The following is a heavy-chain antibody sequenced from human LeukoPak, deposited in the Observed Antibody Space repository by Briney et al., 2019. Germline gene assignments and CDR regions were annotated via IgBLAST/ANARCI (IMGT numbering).Heavy chain of an antibody. CDR2: IIPIFGTA. Sequence: GASVKVSCKASGRLFTSYGIAWVRQAPGQGLEWMGGIIPIFGTANYAQKFQGRVTITADESTSTAYMELSSLRSEDTAVYYCARALRFGPECWGQGTLVTVSS. D-gene: IGHD3-3*01. CDR1: GRLFTSYG. J-gene: IGHJ4*02. CDR3: ARALRFGPEC. V-gene: IGHV1-69*01.